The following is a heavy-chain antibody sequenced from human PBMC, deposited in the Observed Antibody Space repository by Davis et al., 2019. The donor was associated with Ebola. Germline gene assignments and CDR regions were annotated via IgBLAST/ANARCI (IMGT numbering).Heavy chain of an antibody. CDR2: IWYDGSNK. Sequence: PGGSLRLSCAASGFTFSSYGMHWVRQAPGKGLEWVAVIWYDGSNKYYADSVKGRFTISRDNSKNTLYLQMNSLRAEDTAVYYCAISTRVVAANDYWGQGTLVTVSS. CDR3: AISTRVVAANDY. V-gene: IGHV3-33*01. D-gene: IGHD2-15*01. CDR1: GFTFSSYG. J-gene: IGHJ4*02.